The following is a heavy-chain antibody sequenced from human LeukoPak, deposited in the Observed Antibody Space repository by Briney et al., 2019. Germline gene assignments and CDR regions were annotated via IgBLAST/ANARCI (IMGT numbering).Heavy chain of an antibody. V-gene: IGHV4-39*01. CDR1: GGSISSSSYY. Sequence: SETLSLTCTVSGGSISSSSYYWGWIRQPPGKGLEWIGSIYYSGSSYYNPSLNSRVTISVDTSKNQFSLKLSSVTAADTAVYYCARWYYYDSSGYYGGDYWGQGTLVTVSS. J-gene: IGHJ4*02. CDR3: ARWYYYDSSGYYGGDY. D-gene: IGHD3-22*01. CDR2: IYYSGSS.